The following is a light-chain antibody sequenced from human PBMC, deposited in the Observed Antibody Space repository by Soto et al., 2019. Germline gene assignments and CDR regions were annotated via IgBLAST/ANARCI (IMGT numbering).Light chain of an antibody. CDR2: GAS. V-gene: IGKV3-20*01. CDR1: QSVSTNY. J-gene: IGKJ1*01. CDR3: QQYANSHGT. Sequence: ETVMAQSPGSLSLSQGERATLSCSASQSVSTNYVAWYQQKPGQAPRLLIYGASSRASGIPDRFRGSGSGTDFTLTISRLEPEDFAVYYCQQYANSHGTFGQGTKVDIK.